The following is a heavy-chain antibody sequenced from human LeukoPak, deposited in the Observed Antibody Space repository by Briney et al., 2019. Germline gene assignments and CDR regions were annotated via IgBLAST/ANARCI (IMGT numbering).Heavy chain of an antibody. Sequence: PSETLSLTCTVSGDSISSYYWNWIRQPPGKGLEWIGYIYYSGNTNYNPSLKSRVTISVDTSKNQFSLKLSSVTAADTAVYYCASGRPNAFYYFDQWGQGTLVTVSS. CDR1: GDSISSYY. V-gene: IGHV4-59*01. D-gene: IGHD2-2*01. CDR3: ASGRPNAFYYFDQ. J-gene: IGHJ4*02. CDR2: IYYSGNT.